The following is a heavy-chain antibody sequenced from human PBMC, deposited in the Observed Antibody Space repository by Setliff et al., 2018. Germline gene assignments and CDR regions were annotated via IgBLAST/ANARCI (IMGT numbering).Heavy chain of an antibody. CDR2: IIPIFGTT. V-gene: IGHV1-69*13. Sequence: ASVKVSCKASGGSFSTYAISWARQAPGQGLEWMGVIIPIFGTTNNAQKFQGSVTITADESTSTAYMELSSLRSEDTAVYYCARVDTANSGFYRIDYWGHGTLVTVSS. CDR3: ARVDTANSGFYRIDY. D-gene: IGHD5-18*01. CDR1: GGSFSTYA. J-gene: IGHJ4*01.